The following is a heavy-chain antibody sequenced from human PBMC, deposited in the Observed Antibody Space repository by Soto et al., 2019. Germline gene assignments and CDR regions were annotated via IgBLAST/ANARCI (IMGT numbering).Heavy chain of an antibody. CDR2: IFYSGST. Sequence: ETLSLTCTVSGGPISSSSYYWRLILQPPGKGPERIGRIFYSGSTYYNPSLKSRVTISVDTSTKQFSLKLSSVTAADTAMYYCVCILSGGYSYGIYYHGMDVWGQGNTVS. J-gene: IGHJ6*02. CDR3: VCILSGGYSYGIYYHGMDV. CDR1: GGPISSSSYY. V-gene: IGHV4-39*01. D-gene: IGHD5-18*01.